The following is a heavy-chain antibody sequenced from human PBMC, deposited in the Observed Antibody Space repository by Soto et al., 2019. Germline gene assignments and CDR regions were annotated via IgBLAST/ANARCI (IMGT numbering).Heavy chain of an antibody. CDR2: ISSSGTTI. Sequence: QVQLVESGGGLVKPGGSLRLSCAASGFTFSDYYMNWIRQAPGKGLEWVSYISSSGTTIYYADSVKGRFTSSRDNAKNSLFLQMNRLRAEDTALYYCARGHSIFYGMDVWGQGTTVTVSS. CDR1: GFTFSDYY. CDR3: ARGHSIFYGMDV. J-gene: IGHJ6*02. D-gene: IGHD2-21*01. V-gene: IGHV3-11*01.